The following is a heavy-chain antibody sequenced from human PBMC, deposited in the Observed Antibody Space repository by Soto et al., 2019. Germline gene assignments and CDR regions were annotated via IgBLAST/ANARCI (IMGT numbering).Heavy chain of an antibody. CDR2: IHHSGST. D-gene: IGHD2-2*01. CDR1: DGSISTEYW. CDR3: ARGVVVVPAAGDYFDY. V-gene: IGHV4-4*02. J-gene: IGHJ4*02. Sequence: QVQLQEPGPGLVKPSGTLSLTCAVSDGSISTEYWWSWVRQSPGKGLEWIGEIHHSGSTNYIQSLRCPLSRTVDKSKNQFELKLSSVTAADTAVYYWARGVVVVPAAGDYFDYWGQGTLVTVSS.